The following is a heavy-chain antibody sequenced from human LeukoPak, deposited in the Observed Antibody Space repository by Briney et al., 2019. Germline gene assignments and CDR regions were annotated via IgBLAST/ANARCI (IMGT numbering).Heavy chain of an antibody. V-gene: IGHV3-21*01. CDR2: ISSSSSYI. CDR3: ARGDAADFDY. Sequence: VSSISSSSSYIYYADSVKGRFTISRDNAKNSLYLQMNSLRAEDTAVYYCARGDAADFDYWGQGTLVTVSS. D-gene: IGHD5-24*01. J-gene: IGHJ4*02.